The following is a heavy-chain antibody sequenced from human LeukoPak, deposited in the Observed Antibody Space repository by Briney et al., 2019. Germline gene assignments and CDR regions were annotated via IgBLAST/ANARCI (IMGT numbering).Heavy chain of an antibody. V-gene: IGHV1-18*01. CDR3: ARSLGDSSGYYPLPFDY. CDR2: ISGYNGNT. D-gene: IGHD3-22*01. CDR1: GYTFSNYG. J-gene: IGHJ4*02. Sequence: ASVKVSCKASGYTFSNYGITWVRQAPGQGLEWIGWISGYNGNTNFAQKLQGRVSMTTDTSTYTSDMELRSLRSDDTAVYYCARSLGDSSGYYPLPFDYWGQGTLVIVSS.